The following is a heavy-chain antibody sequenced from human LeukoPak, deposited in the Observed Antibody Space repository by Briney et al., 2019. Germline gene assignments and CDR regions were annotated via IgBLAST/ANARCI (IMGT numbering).Heavy chain of an antibody. CDR1: GFTFSSYA. CDR3: AKDLGNLGGEEIDY. Sequence: GGSLRLSCAASGFTFSSYAMSWVRQAPGKGLEWVSYISSSSSTIYYADSAKGRFTISRDNAKNSLYLQMNSLRAEDTAVYYCAKDLGNLGGEEIDYWGQGTLVTVSS. J-gene: IGHJ4*02. V-gene: IGHV3-48*01. CDR2: ISSSSSTI. D-gene: IGHD7-27*01.